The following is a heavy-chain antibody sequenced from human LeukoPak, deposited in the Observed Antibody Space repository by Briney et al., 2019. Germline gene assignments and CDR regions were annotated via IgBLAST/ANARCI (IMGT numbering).Heavy chain of an antibody. V-gene: IGHV3-23*01. CDR3: VREGPRGLAFDI. J-gene: IGHJ3*02. Sequence: PGGSLRLSCEASEVTFSSYVMSWVRQAPGKGPEWVSGISGSGGGTYYADSVKGRFAISRDNSKNTLYLQMNSLRAEDTAVYYCVREGPRGLAFDIWGQGTKVTVSS. CDR2: ISGSGGGT. CDR1: EVTFSSYV.